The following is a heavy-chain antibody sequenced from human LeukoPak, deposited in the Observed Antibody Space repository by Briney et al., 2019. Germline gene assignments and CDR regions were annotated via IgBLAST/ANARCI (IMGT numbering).Heavy chain of an antibody. CDR1: HFTFTTYW. CDR2: IKPDGSEK. CDR3: ARTHDYYYYYMDV. V-gene: IGHV3-7*01. Sequence: GGSLRLSCAASHFTFTTYWMSWVRQAPGKGLEWVANIKPDGSEKYYVDSVKGRFTISGDNAKNSLYLQMDSLRAEDTAVYYCARTHDYYYYYMDVWGKGTTVTVSS. J-gene: IGHJ6*03.